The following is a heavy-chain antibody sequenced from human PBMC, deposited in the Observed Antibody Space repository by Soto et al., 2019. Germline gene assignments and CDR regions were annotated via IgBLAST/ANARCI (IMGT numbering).Heavy chain of an antibody. D-gene: IGHD6-19*01. J-gene: IGHJ4*02. CDR1: GYSFTSYW. CDR3: ARRKGTPSSGWYGVDY. V-gene: IGHV5-51*01. CDR2: IYPGDSDT. Sequence: GESLKISCKGSGYSFTSYWIGWVRQMPGKGLEWMGIIYPGDSDTRYSPSFQGQVTISADKSISTAYLQWSSLKASGTAMYYCARRKGTPSSGWYGVDYWGQGTLVTVSS.